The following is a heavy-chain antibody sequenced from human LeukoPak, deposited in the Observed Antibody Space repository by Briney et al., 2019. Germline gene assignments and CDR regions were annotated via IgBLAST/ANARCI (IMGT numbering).Heavy chain of an antibody. CDR2: INHSGST. J-gene: IGHJ4*02. Sequence: PSETLSLTCAVYGGSFSGYYWSWIRQPPGKGLEWSGEINHSGSTNYNPSLKSRVTISVDTSKNQFSLKLSSVTAADTAVYYCARERDGRWGQGTLVTVSS. V-gene: IGHV4-34*01. CDR1: GGSFSGYY. CDR3: ARERDGR. D-gene: IGHD5-24*01.